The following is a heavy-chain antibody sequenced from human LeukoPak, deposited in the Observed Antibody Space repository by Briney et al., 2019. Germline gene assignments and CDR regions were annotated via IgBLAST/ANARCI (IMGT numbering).Heavy chain of an antibody. Sequence: PGGSLRLSCAASGFTFSRYAMSWVRQAPGKGLEWVSAISGGGDNTYYADSVRGRFTISRDNSKSTLFLQMNSLRAEDTAIYYCAKPVDGASVQRYFQHWGQGTLVTVSS. CDR2: ISGGGDNT. D-gene: IGHD1-1*01. J-gene: IGHJ1*01. CDR1: GFTFSRYA. CDR3: AKPVDGASVQRYFQH. V-gene: IGHV3-23*01.